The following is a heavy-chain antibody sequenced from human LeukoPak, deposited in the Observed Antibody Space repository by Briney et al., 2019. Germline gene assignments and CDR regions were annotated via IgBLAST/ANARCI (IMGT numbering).Heavy chain of an antibody. J-gene: IGHJ6*03. CDR2: MNPNSGNT. CDR1: GYTFTSYD. D-gene: IGHD6-6*01. Sequence: GASVKVSCKASGYTFTSYDINWVRQATGQGLEWMGWMNPNSGNTGYAQKFQGRVTITRNTSISTAYVELSSLRSEDTAVYYCARYGYSSSSGYYYYYMDVWGKGTTVTVSS. V-gene: IGHV1-8*03. CDR3: ARYGYSSSSGYYYYYMDV.